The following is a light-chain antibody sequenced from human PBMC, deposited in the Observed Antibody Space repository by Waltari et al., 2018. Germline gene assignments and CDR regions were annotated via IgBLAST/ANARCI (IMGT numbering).Light chain of an antibody. J-gene: IGKJ1*01. V-gene: IGKV3-20*01. CDR2: DAS. CDR1: QSVGRT. Sequence: EIVLTQSPASLSLSPGARATLSCRASQSVGRTLAWYQQRPGQAPRLPIYDASSRAKGIPDRFSGSGSGTDFSLTISRLEPEDFAVYYCQKYGTRPATFGQGTKVEVK. CDR3: QKYGTRPAT.